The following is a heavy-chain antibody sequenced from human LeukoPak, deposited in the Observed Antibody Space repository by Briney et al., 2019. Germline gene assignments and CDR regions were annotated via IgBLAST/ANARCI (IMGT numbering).Heavy chain of an antibody. CDR3: ARGGAVGATYLLLDY. V-gene: IGHV4-34*01. D-gene: IGHD2-15*01. Sequence: PSETLSLTCAVYAGSFRGYFWSWIRLPPGKGLEWIGDINHSGSTDYNPSPKSRVTIEVDTSKKQFSLNLRSVTAADTAVYYCARGGAVGATYLLLDYWGQGTVVTVSS. CDR2: INHSGST. CDR1: AGSFRGYF. J-gene: IGHJ4*02.